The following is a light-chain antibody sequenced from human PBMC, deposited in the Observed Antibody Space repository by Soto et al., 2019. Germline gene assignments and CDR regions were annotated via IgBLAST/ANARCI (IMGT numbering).Light chain of an antibody. CDR3: QQYDSDPLT. CDR2: DAS. CDR1: QSISSW. J-gene: IGKJ4*01. V-gene: IGKV1-5*01. Sequence: DITLTQSPGTLSLSVGDRDTIPCRASQSISSWLAWYRQKPGKAPKLLIYDASSLESGVPARFSGSGSGTEFTLTISSLQPEDFATYYCQQYDSDPLTSGGGTKVDIK.